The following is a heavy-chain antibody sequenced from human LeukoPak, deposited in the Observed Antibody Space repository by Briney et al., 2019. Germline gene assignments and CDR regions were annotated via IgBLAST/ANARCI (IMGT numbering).Heavy chain of an antibody. J-gene: IGHJ4*02. CDR1: GFTFSSYS. D-gene: IGHD3-22*01. Sequence: GGSLRLSCAASGFTFSSYSMNWVRQAPGKRLEWVSSISSSSSYIYYADSGKRRFTISRDNAKNSLYLQMNSLRAEDTAVYYCATSIPRGYDSSGYLKPFDYWGQGTLVTVSS. CDR2: ISSSSSYI. CDR3: ATSIPRGYDSSGYLKPFDY. V-gene: IGHV3-21*01.